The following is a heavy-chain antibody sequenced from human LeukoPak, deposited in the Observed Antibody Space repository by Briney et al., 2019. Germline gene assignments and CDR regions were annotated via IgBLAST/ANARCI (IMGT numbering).Heavy chain of an antibody. D-gene: IGHD6-19*01. Sequence: GGSLRLSCAASGFTFSSYGMHWVRQAPGKGLEWVAVISYDGSNKYYADSVKGRFTISRDNSKNTLYLQMNSLRAEDTAVYYCAKGKGGSGEIYFDYWGQGTLVTVSS. CDR2: ISYDGSNK. J-gene: IGHJ4*02. V-gene: IGHV3-30*18. CDR3: AKGKGGSGEIYFDY. CDR1: GFTFSSYG.